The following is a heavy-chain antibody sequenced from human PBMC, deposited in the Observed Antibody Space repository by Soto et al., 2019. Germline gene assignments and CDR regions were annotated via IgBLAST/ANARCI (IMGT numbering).Heavy chain of an antibody. CDR1: GGTFSSYA. CDR2: IIPIFGTA. D-gene: IGHD3-3*01. Sequence: SVKVSCKASGGTFSSYAISWVRQAPGQGLEWMGGIIPIFGTANYAQKFQGRVTITADESTSTAYMELSSLRSEDTAVYYCAAGTGGTYYDFWSGQPDYYYGMDVWGQGTTVTVSS. CDR3: AAGTGGTYYDFWSGQPDYYYGMDV. J-gene: IGHJ6*02. V-gene: IGHV1-69*13.